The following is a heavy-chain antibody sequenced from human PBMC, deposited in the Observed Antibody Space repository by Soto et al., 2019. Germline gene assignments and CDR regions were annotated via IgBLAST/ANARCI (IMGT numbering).Heavy chain of an antibody. CDR1: GFTFSSYS. CDR2: ISSSSSYI. J-gene: IGHJ6*03. V-gene: IGHV3-21*01. CDR3: AKDSRHYYDFWSGTPLSYYMDV. Sequence: TGGSLRLSCAASGFTFSSYSMNWVRQAPGKGLEWVSSISSSSSYIYYADSVKGRFTISRDNAKNSLYLQMNSLRAEDTAVYYCAKDSRHYYDFWSGTPLSYYMDVWGKGTTVTVSS. D-gene: IGHD3-3*01.